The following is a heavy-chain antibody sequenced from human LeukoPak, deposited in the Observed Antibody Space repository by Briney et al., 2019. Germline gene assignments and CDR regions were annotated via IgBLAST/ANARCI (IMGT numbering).Heavy chain of an antibody. D-gene: IGHD3-9*01. CDR2: LHSSGTT. Sequence: SETLSLTCTVSGASISRYYWSWIRQPAGKELEWIGRLHSSGTTHYNPSLNSRVILSLDTSKNQFSLKLKSVTAADTAVYYCARADILTGYYIEYWGQGILVTVSS. J-gene: IGHJ4*02. V-gene: IGHV4-4*07. CDR1: GASISRYY. CDR3: ARADILTGYYIEY.